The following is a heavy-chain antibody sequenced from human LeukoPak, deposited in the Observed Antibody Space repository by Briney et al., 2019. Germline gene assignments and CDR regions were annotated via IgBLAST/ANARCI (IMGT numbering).Heavy chain of an antibody. CDR2: IRYDGSNE. Sequence: PGGSLRLSCAASGFSFSGYGMHWVRQAPGKGLEWVAFIRYDGSNEYYADSVKGRLTIFRDKSKNTLSLQMNGLRVEDTAVYYCAKVMPPGRIRFYSYYMDVWGKGTTVTVS. V-gene: IGHV3-30*02. J-gene: IGHJ6*03. CDR1: GFSFSGYG. CDR3: AKVMPPGRIRFYSYYMDV. D-gene: IGHD2-15*01.